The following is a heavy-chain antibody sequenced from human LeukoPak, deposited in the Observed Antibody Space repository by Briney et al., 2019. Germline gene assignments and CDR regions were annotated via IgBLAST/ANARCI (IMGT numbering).Heavy chain of an antibody. Sequence: GGSLRLSCEASGFTFSSYAMHWVRQAPGKGLEWVAVISYDGSNKYYADSVKGRFTISRDNSKNTLYLQMNSLRAEDTAVYYCARDWDDDSSGPSSFDYWGQGTLVTVSS. D-gene: IGHD3-22*01. V-gene: IGHV3-30*04. CDR3: ARDWDDDSSGPSSFDY. CDR1: GFTFSSYA. CDR2: ISYDGSNK. J-gene: IGHJ4*02.